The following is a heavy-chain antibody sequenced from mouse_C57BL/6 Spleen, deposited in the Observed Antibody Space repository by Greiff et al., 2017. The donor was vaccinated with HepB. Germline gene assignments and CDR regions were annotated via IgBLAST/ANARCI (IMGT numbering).Heavy chain of an antibody. Sequence: QVHVKQSGAELARPGASVKLSCKASGYTFTSYGISWVKQRTGQGLEWIGELYPRSGNTYYNEKFKGKATLTADKSSSTAYMELRSLTSEDSAVYFCARSDYGSSYYFDYWGQGTTLTVSS. CDR1: GYTFTSYG. V-gene: IGHV1-81*01. CDR2: LYPRSGNT. CDR3: ARSDYGSSYYFDY. D-gene: IGHD1-1*01. J-gene: IGHJ2*01.